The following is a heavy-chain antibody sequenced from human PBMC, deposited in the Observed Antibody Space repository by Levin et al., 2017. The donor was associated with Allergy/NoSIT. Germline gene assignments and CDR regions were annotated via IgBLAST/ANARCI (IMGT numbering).Heavy chain of an antibody. CDR3: ARDRDYGDPGAYFDL. Sequence: PGGSLRLSCAASGFTFSSYAMHWVRQAPGKGLEWVAVISYDGSNKYYADSVKGRFTISRDNSKNTLYLQMNSLRAEDTAVYYCARDRDYGDPGAYFDLWGRGTLVTVSS. D-gene: IGHD4-17*01. CDR2: ISYDGSNK. V-gene: IGHV3-30-3*01. J-gene: IGHJ2*01. CDR1: GFTFSSYA.